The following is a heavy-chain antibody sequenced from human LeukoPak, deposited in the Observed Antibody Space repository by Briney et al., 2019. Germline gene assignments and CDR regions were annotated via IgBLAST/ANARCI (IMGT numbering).Heavy chain of an antibody. CDR1: GYTLTELS. V-gene: IGHV1-24*01. D-gene: IGHD5-12*01. Sequence: GASVKVSCKVSGYTLTELSMHWVRQALGKGLEWMGGFDPEDGETIYAQKFQGRVTMTEDTSTDTAYMELSSLRSEDTAVYYCATGVSGSGDWYFDLWGRGTLVTVSS. J-gene: IGHJ2*01. CDR3: ATGVSGSGDWYFDL. CDR2: FDPEDGET.